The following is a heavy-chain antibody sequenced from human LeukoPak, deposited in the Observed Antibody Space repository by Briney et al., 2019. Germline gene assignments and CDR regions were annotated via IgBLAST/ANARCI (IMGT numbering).Heavy chain of an antibody. D-gene: IGHD6-19*01. J-gene: IGHJ6*02. CDR2: IRYNSIYT. Sequence: GGSLRLSCAASGFTFSDYYMSWIRQAPCKGLEWVSDIRYNSIYTNYADSVKGRFTISRDNAKNSLYLQMNSLRAEDTAVYYCARLKLGSGWAPQHYYYYGMDVWGQGTT. CDR1: GFTFSDYY. CDR3: ARLKLGSGWAPQHYYYYGMDV. V-gene: IGHV3-11*03.